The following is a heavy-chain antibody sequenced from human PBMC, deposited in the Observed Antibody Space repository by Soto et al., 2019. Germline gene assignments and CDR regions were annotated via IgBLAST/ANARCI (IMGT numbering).Heavy chain of an antibody. CDR1: GFTFSIFA. Sequence: PGGSLRLSCAASGFTFSIFAMIWVRQSPGKGLEWVSTISGSGGSTYYADAVKGRFTISRDNSMGTLYLQMKSLRVEDTAIYYCAKEVSLGSTVDLGYWGQGALVTVSS. D-gene: IGHD7-27*01. V-gene: IGHV3-23*01. CDR2: ISGSGGST. J-gene: IGHJ4*02. CDR3: AKEVSLGSTVDLGY.